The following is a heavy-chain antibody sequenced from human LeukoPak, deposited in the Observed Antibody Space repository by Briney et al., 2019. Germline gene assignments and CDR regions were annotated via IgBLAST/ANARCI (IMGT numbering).Heavy chain of an antibody. V-gene: IGHV4-61*02. CDR2: VYASGST. J-gene: IGHJ5*02. CDR3: ARYHVLNRGVNWFDP. D-gene: IGHD2-2*01. Sequence: SETLSLTCTVSGASISSGGYYWSWIRQPAGKGLEWIGRVYASGSTSYHPSLKSRVTISVDTSKNQFSLKLSSVTAADTAVYYCARYHVLNRGVNWFDPRGQGTLVTVSS. CDR1: GASISSGGYY.